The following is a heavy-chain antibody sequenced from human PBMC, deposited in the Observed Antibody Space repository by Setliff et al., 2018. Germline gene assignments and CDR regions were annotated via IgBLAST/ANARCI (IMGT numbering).Heavy chain of an antibody. D-gene: IGHD2-21*02. V-gene: IGHV4-4*07. Sequence: SSETLSLTCTASGDSISNYYWNWIRQPAGKGLEWIGRIYVTESTKYNPSLKSRVTISEDTSKNHFSLRMTSVTAADTAMYYCARVFGDNDLPDIWGRGTMVTVSS. CDR3: ARVFGDNDLPDI. CDR1: GDSISNYY. J-gene: IGHJ3*02. CDR2: IYVTEST.